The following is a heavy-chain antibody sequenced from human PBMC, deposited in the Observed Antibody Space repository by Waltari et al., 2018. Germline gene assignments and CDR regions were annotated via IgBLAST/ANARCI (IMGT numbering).Heavy chain of an antibody. CDR1: GGTFSSYA. Sequence: QVQLVQSGAEVKKPGSSVKVSCKASGGTFSSYAISWVRQAPGQGLEWMGGIIPIFGTANYAQKFQGRVTITTDESTSTAYMELSSLRSEDTAVYYCARSGIVGAITGYYYGMDVWGQGTTVTVSS. J-gene: IGHJ6*02. D-gene: IGHD1-26*01. V-gene: IGHV1-69*05. CDR2: IIPIFGTA. CDR3: ARSGIVGAITGYYYGMDV.